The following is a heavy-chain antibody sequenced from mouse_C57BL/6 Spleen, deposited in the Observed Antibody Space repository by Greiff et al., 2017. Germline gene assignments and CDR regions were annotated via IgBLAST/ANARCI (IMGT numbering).Heavy chain of an antibody. CDR1: GYTFTSYW. V-gene: IGHV1-69*01. Sequence: VQLQQPGAELVMPGASVKLSCKASGYTFTSYWMHWVKQRPGQGLEWIGEIDPSDSYTNYNQKFKGKSTLTVDKSSSTAYMQLSSLTSEDSAVYYCARWVLWYFDVWGTGTTVTVSS. J-gene: IGHJ1*03. D-gene: IGHD2-3*01. CDR3: ARWVLWYFDV. CDR2: IDPSDSYT.